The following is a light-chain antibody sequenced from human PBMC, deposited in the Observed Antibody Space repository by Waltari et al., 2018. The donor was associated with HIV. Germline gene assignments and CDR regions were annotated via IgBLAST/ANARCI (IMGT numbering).Light chain of an antibody. CDR1: GSDLRDYKS. Sequence: QSALTQPASVSGSPGQSITISCTGTGSDLRDYKSVSWYQHHPGKAPKFVIYEISNRPPGFSSRFSGSISANTASLTISGLQAEDEADYFCTSYISSASPEFGGGTKVTVL. V-gene: IGLV2-14*01. J-gene: IGLJ2*01. CDR3: TSYISSASPE. CDR2: EIS.